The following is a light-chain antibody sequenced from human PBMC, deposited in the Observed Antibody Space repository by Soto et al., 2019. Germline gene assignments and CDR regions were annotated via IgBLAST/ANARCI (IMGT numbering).Light chain of an antibody. J-gene: IGLJ1*01. CDR2: EVT. V-gene: IGLV2-14*01. CDR3: LSFTSTSTYI. CDR1: SSDVGGYNY. Sequence: QSVLTQPASVSASPGQSITISCTGTSSDVGGYNYVSWYQHLPGKAPKLMIYEVTNRPSGVSTRFSGSKSGNTASLTISGLQADDEADYYCLSFTSTSTYIFGTGKKVIVL.